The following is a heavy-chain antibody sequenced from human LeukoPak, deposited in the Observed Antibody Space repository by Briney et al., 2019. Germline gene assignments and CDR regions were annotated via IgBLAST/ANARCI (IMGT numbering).Heavy chain of an antibody. J-gene: IGHJ4*02. V-gene: IGHV3-30-3*01. Sequence: GGSLRLSCAASGFTFSSYAMHWVRQAPGKGLEWVAVISYDGSNKYYADSVKGRFTISRDNSKNTLYLQMNSLRADDTAVYYCARDRSDTSGYSNFNCWGQGTLVTVSS. D-gene: IGHD3-22*01. CDR2: ISYDGSNK. CDR3: ARDRSDTSGYSNFNC. CDR1: GFTFSSYA.